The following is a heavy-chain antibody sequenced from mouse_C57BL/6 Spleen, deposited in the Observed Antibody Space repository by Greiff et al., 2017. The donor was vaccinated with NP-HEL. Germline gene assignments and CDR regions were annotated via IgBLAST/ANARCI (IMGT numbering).Heavy chain of an antibody. Sequence: EVQRVESGPGLVKPSQSLSLTCSVTGYSITSGYYWNWIRQFPGNKLEWMGYISYDGSNNYNPSLKNRISITRDTSKNQFFLKLNSVTTEDTATYYCARVHDYALDYWGQGTTLTVSS. D-gene: IGHD2-4*01. J-gene: IGHJ2*01. CDR1: GYSITSGYY. CDR3: ARVHDYALDY. CDR2: ISYDGSN. V-gene: IGHV3-6*01.